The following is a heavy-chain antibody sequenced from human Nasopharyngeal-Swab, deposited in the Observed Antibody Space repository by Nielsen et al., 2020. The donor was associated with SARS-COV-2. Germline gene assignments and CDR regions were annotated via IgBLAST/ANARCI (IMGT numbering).Heavy chain of an antibody. V-gene: IGHV3-9*01. Sequence: SLKISCTASGFTFDDYAMHWVRQAPGRGLEWVSVISWNGNRIGYADSVKGRFTISRDNAENSLYLQMNSLRVEDTAFYYCAKDVGIAVAGSGFDYWGQGTLVTVSS. D-gene: IGHD6-19*01. CDR3: AKDVGIAVAGSGFDY. CDR2: ISWNGNRI. CDR1: GFTFDDYA. J-gene: IGHJ4*02.